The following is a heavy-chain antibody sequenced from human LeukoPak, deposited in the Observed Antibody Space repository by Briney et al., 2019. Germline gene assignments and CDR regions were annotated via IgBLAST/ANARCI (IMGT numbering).Heavy chain of an antibody. CDR3: ARLTGVAARNEYDY. Sequence: SETLSLTCAVYGGSFSGYYWSWIRQPPGKGLEWIGEINHSGSTNYNPSLKSRVTISVDTSKNQFSLKLSSVTAADTAVYYCARLTGVAARNEYDYWGQGTLVTVSS. CDR1: GGSFSGYY. J-gene: IGHJ4*02. V-gene: IGHV4-34*01. CDR2: INHSGST. D-gene: IGHD6-6*01.